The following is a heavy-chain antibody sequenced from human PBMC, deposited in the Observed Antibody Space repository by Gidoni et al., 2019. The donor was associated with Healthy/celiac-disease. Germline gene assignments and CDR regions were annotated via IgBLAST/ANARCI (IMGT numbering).Heavy chain of an antibody. J-gene: IGHJ4*02. CDR3: AREADTLYYFDY. V-gene: IGHV3-30*04. CDR2: ISYDGSNK. CDR1: GFPFSSYA. D-gene: IGHD5-18*01. Sequence: QVQLVASGGGVVQPGRSLRISCAASGFPFSSYAMPWVRQAPGKGLEWVAVISYDGSNKYYADSVKGRFTISRDNSKNTLYLQMNSLRAEDTAVYYCAREADTLYYFDYWGQGTLVTVSS.